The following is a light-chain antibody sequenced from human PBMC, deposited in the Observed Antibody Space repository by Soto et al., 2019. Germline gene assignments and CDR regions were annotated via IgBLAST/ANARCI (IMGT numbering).Light chain of an antibody. CDR3: SSYTSGSTLVV. V-gene: IGLV2-14*03. CDR2: DVS. J-gene: IGLJ2*01. Sequence: QSALTQPASVSGSPGQSITISCTGTSSDVGGYNYVSWYQQHPGKAPKLMIYDVSNRPTGVSNRFSGSKSGNTASLTISGLQAEYEAEYYCSSYTSGSTLVVFGGGTKLTVL. CDR1: SSDVGGYNY.